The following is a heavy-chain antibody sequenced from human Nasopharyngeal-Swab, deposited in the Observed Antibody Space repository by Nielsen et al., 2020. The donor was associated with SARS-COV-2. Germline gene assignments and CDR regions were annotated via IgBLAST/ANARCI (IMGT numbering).Heavy chain of an antibody. V-gene: IGHV4-30-4*01. D-gene: IGHD1-26*01. CDR2: IYNSGST. J-gene: IGHJ4*02. Sequence: WIRQPPGKGLEWIGYIYNSGSTYYNPSLKSRVTISVDTSKNQFSLKLSSVTAADTAVYSCARVGGGSYYFDYWGQGTLVTVSS. CDR3: ARVGGGSYYFDY.